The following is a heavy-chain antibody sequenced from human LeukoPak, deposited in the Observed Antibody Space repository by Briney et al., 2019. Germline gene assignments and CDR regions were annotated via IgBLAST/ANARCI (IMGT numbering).Heavy chain of an antibody. CDR3: ARSLGYDYVWGSRYYFDY. J-gene: IGHJ4*02. CDR1: GYSISSGYY. V-gene: IGHV4-38-2*02. D-gene: IGHD3-16*01. CDR2: IHHGGST. Sequence: ASETLSLTCTVSGYSISSGYYWGWIRQPPGKGLECIGIIHHGGSTFYNPSLKSRVTISIDTSKNQFSLKLSSVTAADTAVYYCARSLGYDYVWGSRYYFDYWGQGTLVTVSS.